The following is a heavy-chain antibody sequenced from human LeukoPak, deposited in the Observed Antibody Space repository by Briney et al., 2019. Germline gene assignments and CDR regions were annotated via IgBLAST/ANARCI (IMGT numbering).Heavy chain of an antibody. CDR2: IKEDGSEK. CDR1: GFIFRSHW. J-gene: IGHJ2*01. CDR3: VRAAPDTRYRHFDF. Sequence: GGSLRLSCVASGFIFRSHWMKWVRQAPGKGLEWVADIKEDGSEKYYEDSVKGRFIISRDNAENSPSLQMSSLRVEDTAVYYCVRAAPDTRYRHFDFWGRGTLVSVSS. V-gene: IGHV3-7*04. D-gene: IGHD2-2*02.